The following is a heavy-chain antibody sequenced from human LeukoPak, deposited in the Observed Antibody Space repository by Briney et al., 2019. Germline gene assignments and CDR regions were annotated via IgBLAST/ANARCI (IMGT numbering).Heavy chain of an antibody. Sequence: SETLSLTCAAYGGSFSGYYWSWIRQPPGKGLEWIGEINHSGSTNYNPSLKSRVTISVDTSKNQFSLKLSSVTAADTAVYYCATGYCSSTSCYTPLDYWGQGTLVTVSS. J-gene: IGHJ4*02. D-gene: IGHD2-2*02. V-gene: IGHV4-34*01. CDR3: ATGYCSSTSCYTPLDY. CDR2: INHSGST. CDR1: GGSFSGYY.